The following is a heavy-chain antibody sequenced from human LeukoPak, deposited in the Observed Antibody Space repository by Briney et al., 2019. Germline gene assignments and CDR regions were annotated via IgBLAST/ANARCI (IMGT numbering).Heavy chain of an antibody. Sequence: PSETLSLTCTVSGGSISYYYWSWIRQPPGKGLEWIGYIYYSGSTKYNPSLKSQITISVDTSKNQFSLKLSSVTAADTAMYYCASTKTIAARAFDIWGQGTMVTVSS. D-gene: IGHD6-6*01. V-gene: IGHV4-59*08. CDR1: GGSISYYY. CDR2: IYYSGST. J-gene: IGHJ3*02. CDR3: ASTKTIAARAFDI.